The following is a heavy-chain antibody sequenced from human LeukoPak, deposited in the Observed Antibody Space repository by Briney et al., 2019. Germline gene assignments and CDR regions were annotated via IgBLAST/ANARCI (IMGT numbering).Heavy chain of an antibody. V-gene: IGHV1-2*02. D-gene: IGHD1-26*01. Sequence: ASVKVSCKASGYSFTDYYMHWVRQAPGQGLEWMGWINPNSGGTNYAQKFQGRVTMTRDTSISTAYMELSRLRSDDTAVYYCAREDGSYQAFDIWGQGTMVTVSS. J-gene: IGHJ3*02. CDR2: INPNSGGT. CDR3: AREDGSYQAFDI. CDR1: GYSFTDYY.